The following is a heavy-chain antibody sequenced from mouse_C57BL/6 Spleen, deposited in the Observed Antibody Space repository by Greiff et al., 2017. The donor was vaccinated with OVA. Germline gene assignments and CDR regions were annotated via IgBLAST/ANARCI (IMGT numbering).Heavy chain of an antibody. CDR1: GFTFSDYG. D-gene: IGHD2-4*01. Sequence: EVQLVESGGGLVKPGGSLKLSCAASGFTFSDYGMHWVRQAPETGLEWVAYISSGSSTIYYADTVKGRFTISSDNAKNTLFLQMSSLRAEDTAMYYCARDDYDGFAYWGQGTLVTVSA. CDR2: ISSGSSTI. J-gene: IGHJ3*01. CDR3: ARDDYDGFAY. V-gene: IGHV5-17*01.